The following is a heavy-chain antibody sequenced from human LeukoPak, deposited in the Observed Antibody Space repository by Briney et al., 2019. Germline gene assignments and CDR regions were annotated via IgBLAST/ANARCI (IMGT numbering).Heavy chain of an antibody. J-gene: IGHJ4*02. CDR2: INPNSGGT. Sequence: ASVKVSCRASGYTFTGYYMHWLRQAPGQGLEWMGWINPNSGGTIHVQKFQGRVTMTRDTSISTAYMDLSRLRADDTAVYYCARVGGYSYGYLDYWGQGTLVTVSS. CDR3: ARVGGYSYGYLDY. CDR1: GYTFTGYY. V-gene: IGHV1-2*02. D-gene: IGHD5-18*01.